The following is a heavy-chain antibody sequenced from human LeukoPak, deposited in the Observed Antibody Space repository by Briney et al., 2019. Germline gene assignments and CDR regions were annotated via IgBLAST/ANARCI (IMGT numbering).Heavy chain of an antibody. CDR3: AKDQYYYDTSGYPIY. CDR1: GFTFSSFG. D-gene: IGHD3-22*01. CDR2: IRYDGNNK. J-gene: IGHJ4*02. Sequence: GGSLRLSCAASGFTFSSFGMHWVRQAPGKRLEWVAFIRYDGNNKYYADSVRGRFTISRDNSKNTLYLEMNSLRAEDTAVYYCAKDQYYYDTSGYPIYWGQGTLVTASS. V-gene: IGHV3-30*02.